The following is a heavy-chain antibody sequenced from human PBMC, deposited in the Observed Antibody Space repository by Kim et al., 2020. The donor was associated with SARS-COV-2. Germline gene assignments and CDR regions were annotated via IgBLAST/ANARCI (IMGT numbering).Heavy chain of an antibody. D-gene: IGHD6-19*01. J-gene: IGHJ5*02. CDR3: ARRKGYSSGWYTEDWFDP. CDR2: IYPGDSDT. V-gene: IGHV5-51*01. Sequence: GESLKISCKGSGYSFTSYWIGWVRQMPGKGLEWMGIIYPGDSDTRYSPSFQGQVTISADKSISTAYLQWSSLKASDTAMYYCARRKGYSSGWYTEDWFDPWGQGTLVTVSS. CDR1: GYSFTSYW.